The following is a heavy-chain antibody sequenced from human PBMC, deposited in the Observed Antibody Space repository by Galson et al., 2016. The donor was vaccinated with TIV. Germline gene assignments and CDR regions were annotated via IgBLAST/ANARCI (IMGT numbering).Heavy chain of an antibody. D-gene: IGHD3-16*01. CDR3: AQTAMIPSGWFDS. CDR2: IYWTDDK. CDR1: GFSLNTNGVG. J-gene: IGHJ5*01. V-gene: IGHV2-5*01. Sequence: PALVKPTQTLTLTCTFSGFSLNTNGVGVGWIRQPPGKALEWLGLIYWTDDKRYSPPLKSRVTITKDTSRTQVVLTMTNMDPVDTATYYCAQTAMIPSGWFDSWGQGTLVVVSS.